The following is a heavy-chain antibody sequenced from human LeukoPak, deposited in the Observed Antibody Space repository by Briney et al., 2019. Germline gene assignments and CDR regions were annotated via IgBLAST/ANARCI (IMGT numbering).Heavy chain of an antibody. J-gene: IGHJ4*02. D-gene: IGHD6-19*01. CDR1: GFTFTNYG. CDR3: AGGWYYFDY. V-gene: IGHV3-30*03. CDR2: ISHDGSEK. Sequence: PGGSLRLSCAASGFTFTNYGMHWARQAPGKGLEWVAVISHDGSEKYYADSVKGRFTISRDNSKNTLYLQMNSLRAEDTAVYYRAGGWYYFDYCGQGALVTVSS.